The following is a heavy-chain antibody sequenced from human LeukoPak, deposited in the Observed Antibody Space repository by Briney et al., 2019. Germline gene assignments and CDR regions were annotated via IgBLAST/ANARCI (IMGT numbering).Heavy chain of an antibody. CDR3: ARLGSIAAAGTPDY. Sequence: GGSLRLSCAASGFTFSDYYMSWIRQAPGKGLEWVSYISGTSSYTTYADSVKGRFTISRDNAKNSLYLQMNSLRGEDTAVYYCARLGSIAAAGTPDYWGQGTLVTVSS. CDR1: GFTFSDYY. D-gene: IGHD6-13*01. V-gene: IGHV3-11*06. CDR2: ISGTSSYT. J-gene: IGHJ4*02.